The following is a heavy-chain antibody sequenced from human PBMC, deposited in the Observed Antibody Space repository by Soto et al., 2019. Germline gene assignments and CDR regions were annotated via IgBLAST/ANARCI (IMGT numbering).Heavy chain of an antibody. Sequence: TPVPVSSGACGESNNSYYLYWVRRDTGPGLGWMGKFNPSGGVTVYSQKFQGRVTMTGDTSTSTVYMELSSLRSEDTAVYFCARGEKKAVDGKPSVFETRGKGTM. CDR2: FNPSGGVT. J-gene: IGHJ3*02. CDR3: ARGEKKAVDGKPSVFET. CDR1: GESNNSYY. V-gene: IGHV1-46*02. D-gene: IGHD6-19*01.